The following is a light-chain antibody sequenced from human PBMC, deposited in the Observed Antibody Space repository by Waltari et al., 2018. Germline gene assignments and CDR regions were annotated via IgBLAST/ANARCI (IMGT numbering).Light chain of an antibody. V-gene: IGLV2-14*02. J-gene: IGLJ2*01. CDR1: SKQHWSYGP. CDR2: DVR. CDR3: RSQTTNKGVV. Sequence: APTQAAPVFWSAGQVITRPCDGNSKQHWSYGPVPLYQHYPGKATKVVIFDVRARPAGVSERFTGSKYGNTASLTISGLQAEDEADYYCRSQTTNKGVVFGGGTKVTVL.